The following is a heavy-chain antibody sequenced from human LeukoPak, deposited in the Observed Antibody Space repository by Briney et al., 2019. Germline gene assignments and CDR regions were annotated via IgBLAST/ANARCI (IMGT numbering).Heavy chain of an antibody. CDR3: ARDRRAYSSTVTEDYYYYGMDV. Sequence: NPSQTLSLTCTVSGGSISSGGYYWSWIRQHPGKGLEWIGYIYYSGSTNYNPSLKSRVTISVDTSKNQFSLKLSSVTAADTAVYYCARDRRAYSSTVTEDYYYYGMDVWGQGTTVTVSS. CDR1: GGSISSGGYY. V-gene: IGHV4-31*03. J-gene: IGHJ6*02. CDR2: IYYSGST. D-gene: IGHD4-17*01.